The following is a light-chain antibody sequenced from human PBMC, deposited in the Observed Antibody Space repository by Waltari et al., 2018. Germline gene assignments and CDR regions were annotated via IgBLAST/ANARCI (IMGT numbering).Light chain of an antibody. CDR2: SNN. V-gene: IGLV1-44*01. J-gene: IGLJ3*02. CDR3: AAWDDSLNGRV. CDR1: PSTIGSNP. Sequence: QSVLTQPPSASGTPGQRVTISCSGRPSTIGSNPVTWYQQLPGTAPKLLIYSNNQRPSGVPDRFSCSKSGTSASLAISVLQSEDEADYYCAAWDDSLNGRVFGGGTKLPVL.